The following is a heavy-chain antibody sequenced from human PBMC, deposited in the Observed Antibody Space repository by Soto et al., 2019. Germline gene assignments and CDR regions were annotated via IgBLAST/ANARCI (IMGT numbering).Heavy chain of an antibody. J-gene: IGHJ4*02. D-gene: IGHD6-19*01. CDR1: GGSISSSSYY. Sequence: SETLSITCTVSGGSISSSSYYWGWIRQPPGKGLEWIGSIYYSGSTYYNPSLKSRVTISVDTSKNQFSLKLSSVTAADTAVYYCARAAGRWLALYFDYWGQGTLVTVSS. CDR2: IYYSGST. CDR3: ARAAGRWLALYFDY. V-gene: IGHV4-39*01.